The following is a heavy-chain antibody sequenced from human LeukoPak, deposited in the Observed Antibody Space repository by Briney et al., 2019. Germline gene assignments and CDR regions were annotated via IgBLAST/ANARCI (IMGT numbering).Heavy chain of an antibody. J-gene: IGHJ4*02. CDR1: RGSISKYF. D-gene: IGHD1-26*01. CDR3: VREAAVGYYFDS. V-gene: IGHV4-59*01. CDR2: VSFSGNT. Sequence: SETLSLTCTVSRGSISKYFWNWIRQPPGEGLEWLGYVSFSGNTNYNSSLKSRLTISVDPSKNQFFLNLTSPTAADTAVYYCVREAAVGYYFDSWGQGTLVTVSS.